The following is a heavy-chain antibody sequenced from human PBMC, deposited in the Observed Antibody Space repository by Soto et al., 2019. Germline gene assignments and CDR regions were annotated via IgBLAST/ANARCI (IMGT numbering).Heavy chain of an antibody. CDR3: TRKAATFNFDY. J-gene: IGHJ4*02. D-gene: IGHD6-25*01. CDR1: GYMFTGYH. Sequence: ASVKVSCKASGYMFTGYHMHWVRQAPGQGLEWMGWINPDSGGTNYQQKFQGRVTMTRDTSISTAYLELSSLRSDDTAVYYCTRKAATFNFDYWGQGTLVTVSS. CDR2: INPDSGGT. V-gene: IGHV1-2*02.